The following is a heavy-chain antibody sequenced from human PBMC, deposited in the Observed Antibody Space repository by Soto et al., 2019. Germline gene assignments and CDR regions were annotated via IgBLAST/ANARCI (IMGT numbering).Heavy chain of an antibody. J-gene: IGHJ5*02. CDR2: ISAYNGNT. D-gene: IGHD3-10*01. Sequence: ASVKVSCKASGYTFTSYGISWVRQAPGQGLEWMGWISAYNGNTNYAQKLQGRVTMTTDTSTSTAYMELRSLRSDDTAVYHCARESSMRGVLWLDPWGQGTLVSVTS. CDR3: ARESSMRGVLWLDP. CDR1: GYTFTSYG. V-gene: IGHV1-18*01.